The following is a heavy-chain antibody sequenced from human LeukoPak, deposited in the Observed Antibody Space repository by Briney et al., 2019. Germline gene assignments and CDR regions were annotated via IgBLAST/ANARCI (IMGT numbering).Heavy chain of an antibody. CDR3: ARAYRLAVAGQRGYNWFDP. V-gene: IGHV1-2*02. D-gene: IGHD6-19*01. CDR1: GYTFTGYY. J-gene: IGHJ5*02. Sequence: ASVKVSCKASGYTFTGYYMHWVRQAPGQGLEWMGWINPNSGGTNYAQKFQGRVTMTRDTSISTAYMELSRLRSDDTAVYYCARAYRLAVAGQRGYNWFDPWGQGTLVTVSS. CDR2: INPNSGGT.